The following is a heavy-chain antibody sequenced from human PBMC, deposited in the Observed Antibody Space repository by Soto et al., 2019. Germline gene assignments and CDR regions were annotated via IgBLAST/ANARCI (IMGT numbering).Heavy chain of an antibody. V-gene: IGHV3-30*18. CDR2: ISYDGSNK. Sequence: GGSVRLSCAASGFTFSSYGMHWVRQAPGKGLEWVAVISYDGSNKYYADSVKGRFTISRDNSKNTLYLQMNSLRAEDTAVYYCAKEEVEYSSPFDYWGQGTLVTVSS. D-gene: IGHD6-6*01. J-gene: IGHJ4*02. CDR3: AKEEVEYSSPFDY. CDR1: GFTFSSYG.